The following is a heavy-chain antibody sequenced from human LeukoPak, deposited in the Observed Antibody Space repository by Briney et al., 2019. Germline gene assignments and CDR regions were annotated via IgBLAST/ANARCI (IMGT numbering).Heavy chain of an antibody. CDR2: IAIGSGAI. J-gene: IGHJ4*02. D-gene: IGHD1-26*01. CDR1: GFTFSSYS. V-gene: IGHV3-48*04. Sequence: GGSLRLSCAASGFTFSSYSMNWVRQAPGKGLEWLSYIAIGSGAISYADSVRGRFTISRDTAGKSVYLQMNFLRAEDTAVYFCVRDHQWAFDYWGQGVLVTVSS. CDR3: VRDHQWAFDY.